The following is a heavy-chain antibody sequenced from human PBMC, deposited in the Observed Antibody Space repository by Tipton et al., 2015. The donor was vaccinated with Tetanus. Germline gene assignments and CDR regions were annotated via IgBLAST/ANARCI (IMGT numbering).Heavy chain of an antibody. CDR2: ISYDERKK. Sequence: SLRLSCAASGFTFNNYGMHWVRQAPGKGLEWVTVISYDERKKYFADSVKGRFTITRDNSNNTLSLQMNSLRAEDTALYYCAKDRSGSYYFYYGMDVWGQGTTVTVSS. V-gene: IGHV3-30*18. D-gene: IGHD1-26*01. CDR1: GFTFNNYG. CDR3: AKDRSGSYYFYYGMDV. J-gene: IGHJ6*02.